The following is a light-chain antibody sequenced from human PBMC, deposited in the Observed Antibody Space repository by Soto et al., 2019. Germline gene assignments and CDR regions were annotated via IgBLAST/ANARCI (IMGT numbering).Light chain of an antibody. V-gene: IGKV1-39*01. CDR1: EGISTY. CDR2: AAS. J-gene: IGKJ3*01. Sequence: DIQTTQSPTSLSVSVGDRVTVTCRASEGISTYLNWYQQKPGKAPKLLIYAASSLQGGVPSRFSGSASGTNFSLTISSLQPEDSATYYCQQTYNTPFTFGPGTKV. CDR3: QQTYNTPFT.